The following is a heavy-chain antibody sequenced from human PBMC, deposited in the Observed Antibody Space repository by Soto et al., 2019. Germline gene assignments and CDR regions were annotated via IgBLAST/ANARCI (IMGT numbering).Heavy chain of an antibody. D-gene: IGHD6-19*01. CDR2: IYYSGST. CDR1: GGSISSSSYY. CDR3: ARQGIAVAAEGWFDP. Sequence: NPSETLSLTCTVSGGSISSSSYYWGWIRQPPGKGLEWIGSIYYSGSTYYNPSLKSRVTISVDTSNNQFSLKLSSVTAADTAVYYCARQGIAVAAEGWFDPWGQGTLVTVSS. J-gene: IGHJ5*02. V-gene: IGHV4-39*01.